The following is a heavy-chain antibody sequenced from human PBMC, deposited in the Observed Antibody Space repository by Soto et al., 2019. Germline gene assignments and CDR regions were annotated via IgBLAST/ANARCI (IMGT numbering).Heavy chain of an antibody. Sequence: QVQLVQSGAEVKKPGSSVKVSCKASGGTFSSYAISWVRQAPGQGLEWMGGIIPIFGTANYAQKFQGRVTITADESTSTAYMELSSLRSEDTAVYYCARNPHGIAARIGYYYYGMDVWGQGTTVTVSS. CDR2: IIPIFGTA. D-gene: IGHD6-6*01. CDR3: ARNPHGIAARIGYYYYGMDV. V-gene: IGHV1-69*01. CDR1: GGTFSSYA. J-gene: IGHJ6*02.